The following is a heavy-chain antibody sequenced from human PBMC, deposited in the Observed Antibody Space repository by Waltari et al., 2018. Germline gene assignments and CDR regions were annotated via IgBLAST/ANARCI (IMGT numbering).Heavy chain of an antibody. J-gene: IGHJ5*02. CDR2: SIPIFGTAP. V-gene: IGHV1-69*12. D-gene: IGHD3-16*01. Sequence: QVQLVQSGAEVKKPGSSVKVSCKASGGTFGSYAISWVRQAPGEGLEWMGGSIPIFGTAPNYAQKFQGRLTVTADEATATVYMDLSSLRSDDTAVYYCARRQLGGAFDPWGQGTLVSVSS. CDR1: GGTFGSYA. CDR3: ARRQLGGAFDP.